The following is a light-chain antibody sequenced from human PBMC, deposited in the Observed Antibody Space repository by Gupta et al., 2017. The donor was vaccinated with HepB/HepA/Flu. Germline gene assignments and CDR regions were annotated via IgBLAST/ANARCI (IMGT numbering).Light chain of an antibody. CDR1: QCVCSY. CDR2: DAS. V-gene: IGKV3-11*01. CDR3: QQRSNWPPEYT. Sequence: VLTQSPPPLSLSPGERATLSCRASQCVCSYLAWYQQKPGQAPRLRIYDASNRATGIPARFSGSGAGTDFTLTISSLEPEDVAVDDCQQRSNWPPEYTFGQGTKLEIK. J-gene: IGKJ2*01.